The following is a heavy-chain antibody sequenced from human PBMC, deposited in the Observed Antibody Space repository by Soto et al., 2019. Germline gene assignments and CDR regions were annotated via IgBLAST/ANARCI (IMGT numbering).Heavy chain of an antibody. CDR2: IIPIFGTA. V-gene: IGHV1-69*13. CDR1: GGTFSSYA. J-gene: IGHJ4*02. D-gene: IGHD4-4*01. CDR3: AREPTHDYSNYDY. Sequence: GASVKVSCKASGGTFSSYAISWVRQAPGQGLEWMGGIIPIFGTANYAQKFQGRVTITADESTSTAYMELSSLRSEDTAAYYCAREPTHDYSNYDYWGQGTLVTVSS.